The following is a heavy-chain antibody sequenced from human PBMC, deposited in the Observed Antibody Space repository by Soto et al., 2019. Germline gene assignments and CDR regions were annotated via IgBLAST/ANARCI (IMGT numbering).Heavy chain of an antibody. D-gene: IGHD4-4*01. J-gene: IGHJ5*02. CDR1: GGSISSGDYY. CDR2: IYYSGST. Sequence: SETLSFTCTVSGGSISSGDYYWSWIRQPPGKGLEWIGYIYYSGSTYYNPSLKSRVTISVDTSKNQFSLKLSSVTAADTAVYYCARGNGWDFSKWFDPWGQGTLVTVSS. V-gene: IGHV4-30-4*01. CDR3: ARGNGWDFSKWFDP.